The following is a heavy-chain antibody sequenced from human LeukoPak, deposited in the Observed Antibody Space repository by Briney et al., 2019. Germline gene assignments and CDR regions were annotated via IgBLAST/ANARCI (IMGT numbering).Heavy chain of an antibody. CDR3: ARLLRYFDWSGWFDP. Sequence: GASVKVSCKASGCTSSSYAISWVRQAPGQGLEWMGGIIPIFGTANYAQKFQGRVTITADKSTSTAYMELSSLRTEDTAVYYCARLLRYFDWSGWFDPWGQGTLVTVSS. V-gene: IGHV1-69*06. CDR2: IIPIFGTA. D-gene: IGHD3-9*01. J-gene: IGHJ5*02. CDR1: GCTSSSYA.